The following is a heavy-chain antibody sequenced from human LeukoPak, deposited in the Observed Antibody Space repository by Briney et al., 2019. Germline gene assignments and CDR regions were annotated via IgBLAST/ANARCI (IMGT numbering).Heavy chain of an antibody. Sequence: ASVKVSCKASGYTFTSYYMHWVRQAPGQGLEWMGIINPSGGSTSYAQKFQGRVTMTRDTSTSTVYMELSSLRSEDTAVYYCARAMLKRGYCSGGSCYSAFDIWGQGTVVTVSS. CDR1: GYTFTSYY. D-gene: IGHD2-15*01. CDR3: ARAMLKRGYCSGGSCYSAFDI. J-gene: IGHJ3*02. CDR2: INPSGGST. V-gene: IGHV1-46*01.